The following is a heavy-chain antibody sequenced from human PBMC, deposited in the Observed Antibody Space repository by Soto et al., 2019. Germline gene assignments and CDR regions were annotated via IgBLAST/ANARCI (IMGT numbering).Heavy chain of an antibody. V-gene: IGHV1-69*13. CDR3: ASGYCTNGVCYTDYFDY. CDR1: GGTFSSYA. CDR2: IIPIFGTA. J-gene: IGHJ4*02. D-gene: IGHD2-8*01. Sequence: SVTVSCKASGGTFSSYAISWVRQAPGQGLEWMGGIIPIFGTANYAQKLQGRVTITADESTSTAYMELSSLRSEDTAVYYCASGYCTNGVCYTDYFDYWGQGTLVTVSS.